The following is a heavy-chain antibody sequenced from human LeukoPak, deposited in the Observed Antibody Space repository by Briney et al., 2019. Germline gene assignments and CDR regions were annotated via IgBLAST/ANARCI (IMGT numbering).Heavy chain of an antibody. V-gene: IGHV1-18*04. Sequence: ASVKVSCKASGYTFTNYCINWVRQAPGQGLEWMGCIIPYSGDTNYAQKLQGRVTMTKDTSTSTAYMEMRSLRSDDTAVYYCARGSSAPLFFYYMDVWGKGTRVTVSS. CDR2: IIPYSGDT. D-gene: IGHD6-25*01. CDR1: GYTFTNYC. J-gene: IGHJ6*03. CDR3: ARGSSAPLFFYYMDV.